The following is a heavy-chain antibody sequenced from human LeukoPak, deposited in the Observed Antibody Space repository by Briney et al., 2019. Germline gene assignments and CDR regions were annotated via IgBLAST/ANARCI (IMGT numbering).Heavy chain of an antibody. Sequence: ASVKVSCKASGYTFTSYGISWVRQAPGQGLEWMGWISAYNGNTKYAQKLQGRVTMTTDTSTSTAYMELRSLRSDDTAVYYCARGGYSSSWYYYYYMDVWGKGTTVTVSS. CDR2: ISAYNGNT. CDR1: GYTFTSYG. CDR3: ARGGYSSSWYYYYYMDV. J-gene: IGHJ6*03. V-gene: IGHV1-18*01. D-gene: IGHD6-13*01.